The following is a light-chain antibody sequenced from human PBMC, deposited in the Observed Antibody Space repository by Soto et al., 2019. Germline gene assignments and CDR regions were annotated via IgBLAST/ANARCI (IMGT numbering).Light chain of an antibody. CDR2: TAS. CDR1: QGIRTF. Sequence: DIQLTQSPSFLSASVGDRVTFTCRASQGIRTFSAWYQQRPGKAPKLLIHTASTLQSGVPSRFSGSGSGTEFPLTSSSVQPEDSATYYCQQLISYPITFGQGTRLEI. J-gene: IGKJ5*01. V-gene: IGKV1-9*01. CDR3: QQLISYPIT.